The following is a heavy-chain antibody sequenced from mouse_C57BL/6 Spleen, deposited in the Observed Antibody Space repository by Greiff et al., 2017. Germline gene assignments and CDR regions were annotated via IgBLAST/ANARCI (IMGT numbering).Heavy chain of an antibody. V-gene: IGHV1-55*01. D-gene: IGHD3-1*01. CDR2: IYPGSGST. CDR3: ASPARAAAWFAY. CDR1: GYTFTSYW. J-gene: IGHJ3*01. Sequence: VQLQQPGAELVKPGASVKMSCKASGYTFTSYWITWVKQRPGQGLEWIGDIYPGSGSTNYNEKFKSKATLTVDTSSSTAYMQLSSLTSEDSAVYYCASPARAAAWFAYWGQGTLVTVSA.